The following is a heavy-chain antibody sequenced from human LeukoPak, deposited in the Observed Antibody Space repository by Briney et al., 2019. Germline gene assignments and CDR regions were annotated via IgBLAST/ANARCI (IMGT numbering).Heavy chain of an antibody. Sequence: ESGPTLVKPTQTLTLTCTLSGFSLSTSGVGVGWIRQPPGKALEWLALIYWDDDKRYSVSLKTRLTISRDTSKNQVVLTMTNMDPMDTGTYYCARSGGYCSSISICYDNFDKWGQGTLVTVSS. V-gene: IGHV2-5*02. CDR2: IYWDDDK. CDR3: ARSGGYCSSISICYDNFDK. D-gene: IGHD2-2*01. J-gene: IGHJ4*02. CDR1: GFSLSTSGVG.